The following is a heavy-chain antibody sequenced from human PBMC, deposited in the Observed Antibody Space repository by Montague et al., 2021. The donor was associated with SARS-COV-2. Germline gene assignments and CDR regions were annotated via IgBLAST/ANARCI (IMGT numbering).Heavy chain of an antibody. D-gene: IGHD4-17*01. Sequence: SLRLSCAASGFTFQTYGMHWVRQAPGKGLEWVAVIAFHGRQQYYADSVGGRSTISRDNSKNTVYLEIKDLTVEDTAVYYCARGSVVYGDYGPLGYWGQGTLVTVSS. V-gene: IGHV3-33*05. J-gene: IGHJ4*02. CDR3: ARGSVVYGDYGPLGY. CDR2: IAFHGRQQ. CDR1: GFTFQTYG.